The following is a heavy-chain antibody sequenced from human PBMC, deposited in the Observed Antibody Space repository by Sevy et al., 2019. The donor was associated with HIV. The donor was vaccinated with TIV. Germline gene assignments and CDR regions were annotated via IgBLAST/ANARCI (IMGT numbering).Heavy chain of an antibody. CDR3: AGPILTYNDGWSYYDY. D-gene: IGHD6-19*01. J-gene: IGHJ4*02. CDR1: GASISSSGYY. CDR2: INYIGYM. Sequence: SETLSLTCTVSGASISSSGYYWGWIRQPPGKGLEWIASINYIGYMFDNPSLQSRVTITADTSKNQFSLDLNSVTAADTAISFCAGPILTYNDGWSYYDYWGQGTVVTVSS. V-gene: IGHV4-39*01.